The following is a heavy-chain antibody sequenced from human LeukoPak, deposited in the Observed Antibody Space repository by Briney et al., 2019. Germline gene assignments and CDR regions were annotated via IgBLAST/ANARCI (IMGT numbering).Heavy chain of an antibody. CDR3: ARLPRDFWSGYFDY. V-gene: IGHV4-39*01. CDR1: GGSISSSSYY. Sequence: KPSETLSLTCTVPGGSISSSSYYWGWIRQPPGKGLEWIGSIYYSGSTYYNPSLKSRVTISVDTSKNQFSLKLSSVTAADTAVYYCARLPRDFWSGYFDYWGQGTLVTVSS. D-gene: IGHD3-3*01. J-gene: IGHJ4*02. CDR2: IYYSGST.